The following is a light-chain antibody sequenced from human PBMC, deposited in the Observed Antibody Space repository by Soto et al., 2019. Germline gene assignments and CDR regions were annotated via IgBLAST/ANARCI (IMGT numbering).Light chain of an antibody. CDR3: QHYLTSLST. Sequence: EIVLTQSPGTLSLSPGERATLSCGASQSVTSNYLAWYQQKPGQAPRLLIFGASIRVTGIPDRFIGSGSGTAFTLTISRLEPEDFAVYYCQHYLTSLSTFGQGTKVEVK. CDR1: QSVTSNY. J-gene: IGKJ1*01. V-gene: IGKV3-20*01. CDR2: GAS.